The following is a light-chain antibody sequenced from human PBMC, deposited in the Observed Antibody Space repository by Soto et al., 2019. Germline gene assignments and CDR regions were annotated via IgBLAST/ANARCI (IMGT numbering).Light chain of an antibody. CDR2: GAS. CDR3: QQYGSSPWT. V-gene: IGKV3-20*01. Sequence: EIVLTQSPGTLSLSPGARATLSCRASQSVSSSYLAWYQRKPGQAPRPLIYGASSRAIGIPDRFSGSGSGTDFTLTISRLEPEDFAVYYCQQYGSSPWTFGQGTKVDIK. CDR1: QSVSSSY. J-gene: IGKJ1*01.